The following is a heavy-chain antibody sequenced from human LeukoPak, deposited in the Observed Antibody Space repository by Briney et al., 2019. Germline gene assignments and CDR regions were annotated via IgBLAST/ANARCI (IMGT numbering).Heavy chain of an antibody. CDR3: AKTDNWNYRNRRHFDY. D-gene: IGHD1-7*01. CDR2: ISGSGGST. V-gene: IGHV3-23*01. CDR1: GFTFSSYA. Sequence: GGSLRLSCAASGFTFSSYAMSWVRQAPGKGLEWVSAISGSGGSTYYADSVKGRFTISRGNSKNTLYLQMNSLRAEDTAVYYCAKTDNWNYRNRRHFDYWGQGTLVTVSS. J-gene: IGHJ4*02.